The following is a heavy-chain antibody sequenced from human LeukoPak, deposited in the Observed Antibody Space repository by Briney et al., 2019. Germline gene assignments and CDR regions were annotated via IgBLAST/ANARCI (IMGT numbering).Heavy chain of an antibody. CDR1: GYTLTELS. V-gene: IGHV1-24*01. D-gene: IGHD6-6*01. J-gene: IGHJ4*02. Sequence: ASVKVSCKVSGYTLTELSMHWVRQAPGKGLEWMGGFDPEDGETIYAQKFQGRGTMTEDTSTDTAYMELSSLRSEDTAVYYCATGMSIAAHSFDYWGRGTLVTVSS. CDR3: ATGMSIAAHSFDY. CDR2: FDPEDGET.